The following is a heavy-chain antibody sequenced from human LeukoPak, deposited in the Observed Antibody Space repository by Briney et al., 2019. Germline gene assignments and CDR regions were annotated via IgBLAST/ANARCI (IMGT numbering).Heavy chain of an antibody. V-gene: IGHV4-38-2*02. Sequence: SETLSLTCTVSGYSISSGYYWGWIRQPPGKGLEWIGSIYHSGSTYYNPSLKSRVTISVDTSKNQFSLKLSSVTAADTAVYYCARTDPTNWGPALIDYWGQGTLVTVSS. D-gene: IGHD7-27*01. CDR3: ARTDPTNWGPALIDY. CDR2: IYHSGST. J-gene: IGHJ4*02. CDR1: GYSISSGYY.